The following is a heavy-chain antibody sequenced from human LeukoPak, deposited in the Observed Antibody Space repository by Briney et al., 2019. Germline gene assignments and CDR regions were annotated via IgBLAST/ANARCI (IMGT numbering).Heavy chain of an antibody. Sequence: ASVKVSCKASGYTFTSYAMHWVRQAPGQRLEWMGWINAGNGNTKYSQKFQGRVTITRDTSASTAYMELRSLRSEDTAVYYCARGIIVEVTADWWAFDIWGQGTMVTVSS. CDR3: ARGIIVEVTADWWAFDI. D-gene: IGHD2-21*02. J-gene: IGHJ3*02. V-gene: IGHV1-3*01. CDR1: GYTFTSYA. CDR2: INAGNGNT.